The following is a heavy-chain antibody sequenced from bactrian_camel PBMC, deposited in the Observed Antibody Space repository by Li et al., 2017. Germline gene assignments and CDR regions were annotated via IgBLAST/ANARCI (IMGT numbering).Heavy chain of an antibody. CDR3: ATEIEGPYGETWPRD. Sequence: VQLVESGGGSVEAGGSLTLTCVASGYTYNGYCMGWFRLAPGKEREGVAIIDTDGSTFYEDTVKGRFTISRDDAKNKVYLQFDSLETEDMAMYYCATEIEGPYGETWPRDWGQGTQVTVS. V-gene: IGHV3S1*01. D-gene: IGHD6*01. CDR2: IDTDGST. CDR1: GYTYNGYC. J-gene: IGHJ4*01.